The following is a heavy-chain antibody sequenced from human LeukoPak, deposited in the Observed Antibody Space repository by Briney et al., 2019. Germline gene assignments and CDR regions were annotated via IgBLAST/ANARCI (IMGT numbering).Heavy chain of an antibody. D-gene: IGHD3-22*01. Sequence: GGSLRLSCAASGFTFSSYSMNWVRQAPGKGLEWVSYISSSSSTIYYADSVKGRFTISRDNAKNSLYLQMNSLRAEDTAVYYCARNGGPNYYDSSGYIIFDYWGQGTLVTVSS. CDR3: ARNGGPNYYDSSGYIIFDY. CDR1: GFTFSSYS. V-gene: IGHV3-48*01. J-gene: IGHJ4*02. CDR2: ISSSSSTI.